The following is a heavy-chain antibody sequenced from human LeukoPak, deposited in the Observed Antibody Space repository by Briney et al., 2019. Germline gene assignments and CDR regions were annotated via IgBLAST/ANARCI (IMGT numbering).Heavy chain of an antibody. CDR1: GGTFSSYA. CDR3: ARDSRYCSSTSCLYHYYGMDV. V-gene: IGHV1-69*13. J-gene: IGHJ6*02. Sequence: ASVKVSCKASGGTFSSYAISWVRQAPGQGLEWMGGIIPIFGTANYAQKFQGRVTITADESTSTAYMELSSLRSEDTAVYYCARDSRYCSSTSCLYHYYGMDVWGQGTTVTVSS. D-gene: IGHD2-2*01. CDR2: IIPIFGTA.